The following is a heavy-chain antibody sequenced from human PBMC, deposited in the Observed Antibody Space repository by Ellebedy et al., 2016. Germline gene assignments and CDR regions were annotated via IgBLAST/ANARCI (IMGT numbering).Heavy chain of an antibody. Sequence: SETLSLXXTVSGGSISSSSYYWGWIRQPPGKGLEWIGSIYYSGSTYYNPSLKSRVTISVDTSKNQFSLKLSSVTATDTAVYHCARHRVGATSASLDDFDYWGQGTLVTVSS. CDR1: GGSISSSSYY. V-gene: IGHV4-39*01. CDR3: ARHRVGATSASLDDFDY. CDR2: IYYSGST. J-gene: IGHJ4*02. D-gene: IGHD1-26*01.